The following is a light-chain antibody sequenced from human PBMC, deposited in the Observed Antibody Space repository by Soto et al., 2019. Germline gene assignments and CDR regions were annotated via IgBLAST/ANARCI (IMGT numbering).Light chain of an antibody. CDR3: QQYNNWPIT. Sequence: IVMTQSPATLSVSPGERATLSCRASQSISTKLAWYQQKPGQAPRLLIYGASTRATGIPVRFSGSGSGTEFTLTITSLQFEDFAVYYCQQYNNWPITFGQGTRLEIK. V-gene: IGKV3-15*01. J-gene: IGKJ5*01. CDR2: GAS. CDR1: QSISTK.